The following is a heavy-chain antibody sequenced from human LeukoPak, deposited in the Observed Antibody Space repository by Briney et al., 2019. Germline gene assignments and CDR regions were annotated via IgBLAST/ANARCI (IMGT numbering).Heavy chain of an antibody. CDR2: INPSGGRT. J-gene: IGHJ4*02. Sequence: ASVKVSCKASGYTFTTYYIHWVRQAPGQGLEWMGVINPSGGRTTYAQKFQGRVTMTRATSTSTVYMELGSLRSDDTAVYYCARSNNYYETSGYYGRTRQDFDYWGQGTLLTVSS. D-gene: IGHD3-22*01. V-gene: IGHV1-46*01. CDR1: GYTFTTYY. CDR3: ARSNNYYETSGYYGRTRQDFDY.